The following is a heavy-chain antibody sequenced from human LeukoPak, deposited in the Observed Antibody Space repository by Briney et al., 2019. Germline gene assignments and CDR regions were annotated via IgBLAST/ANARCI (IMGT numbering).Heavy chain of an antibody. V-gene: IGHV3-7*01. CDR3: ARDDVSGIFGDY. J-gene: IGHJ4*02. Sequence: GSLRLSCAASGFTFDDYGMSWVRQAPGKGLEWVANIKQDGSEKYYVDSVKGRFTISRDNAKNSLYLQMNSLRAEDTAVYYCARDDVSGIFGDYWGQGTLVTVSS. CDR2: IKQDGSEK. CDR1: GFTFDDYG. D-gene: IGHD3-3*01.